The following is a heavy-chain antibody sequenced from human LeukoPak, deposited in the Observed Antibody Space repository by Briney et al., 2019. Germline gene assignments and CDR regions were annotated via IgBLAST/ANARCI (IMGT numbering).Heavy chain of an antibody. V-gene: IGHV3-23*01. CDR3: AKETGGIYCSGGSCYSLGRVGDFDY. CDR1: GFTFSSFA. Sequence: GGSLRLSCAASGFTFSSFAMSWVRQAPGKGLEWVSAISGSGGSTYYADSVKGRFTISRDNSKNTLYLPMNSLRAEDTAVYYFAKETGGIYCSGGSCYSLGRVGDFDYRGQGTLVTVSS. D-gene: IGHD2-15*01. J-gene: IGHJ4*02. CDR2: ISGSGGST.